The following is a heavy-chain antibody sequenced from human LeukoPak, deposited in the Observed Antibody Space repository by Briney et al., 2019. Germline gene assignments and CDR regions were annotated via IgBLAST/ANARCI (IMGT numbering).Heavy chain of an antibody. J-gene: IGHJ4*02. D-gene: IGHD5-18*01. CDR3: AASPFTAMVYY. CDR1: GYTFTSYY. Sequence: ASVKVSCKASGYTFTSYYMHWVRQAPGQGLEWMGIINPSGGSTSYAQKFQGRVTMTRDTSTSTVYMELSSLRSEDTAVYYCAASPFTAMVYYCGQGTLVTDSS. V-gene: IGHV1-46*01. CDR2: INPSGGST.